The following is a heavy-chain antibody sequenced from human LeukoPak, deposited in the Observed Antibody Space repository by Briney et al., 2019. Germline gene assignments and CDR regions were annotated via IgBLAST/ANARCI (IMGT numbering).Heavy chain of an antibody. J-gene: IGHJ4*02. CDR1: GGSFSGYY. CDR3: ARGVDY. V-gene: IGHV4-34*01. Sequence: PSETLSLTCAVYGGSFSGYYWSWIRQPPGKGLEWIGEINHSGSTNYNPSLKSRVTISVDTSKNQFSLKLSSVTAADTAVYYCARGVDYWGQGTLVTVSS. CDR2: INHSGST.